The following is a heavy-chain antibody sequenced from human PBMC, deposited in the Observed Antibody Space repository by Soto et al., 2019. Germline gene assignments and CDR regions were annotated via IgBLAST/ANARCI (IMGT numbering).Heavy chain of an antibody. J-gene: IGHJ3*02. CDR2: FYSGGRT. Sequence: GFLRLSCAASGVNVSINYMTWVRQAPGKGLEWVSVFYSGGRTYYADSVKGRFTISRDNSKNTLYLQMNSLRAEDTAVYYCARDKTSYYDVSGIFDIWGQGTMVTVSS. D-gene: IGHD3-22*01. CDR1: GVNVSINY. CDR3: ARDKTSYYDVSGIFDI. V-gene: IGHV3-53*01.